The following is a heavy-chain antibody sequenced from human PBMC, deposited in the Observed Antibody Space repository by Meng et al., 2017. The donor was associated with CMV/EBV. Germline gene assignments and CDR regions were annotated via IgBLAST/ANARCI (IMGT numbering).Heavy chain of an antibody. D-gene: IGHD3-3*01. J-gene: IGHJ6*02. CDR2: IYSGGST. CDR3: AREGYYDFWSGYAYYYYYGMDV. Sequence: GGSLRLSCAASGFTVSSNYMSWVRQAPGKGLEWVSVIYSGGSTYYADSVKGRFTISRDNSKNTLYLQMNSLRAEDTAVYYCAREGYYDFWSGYAYYYYYGMDVWGQGTTVTVSS. CDR1: GFTVSSNY. V-gene: IGHV3-53*01.